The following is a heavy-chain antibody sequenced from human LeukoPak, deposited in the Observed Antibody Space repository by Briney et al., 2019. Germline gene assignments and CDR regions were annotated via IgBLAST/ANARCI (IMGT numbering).Heavy chain of an antibody. Sequence: PGGSLGLSCVASEFTFSSHAMNWVRQAPGKGLEWVAVISYEGSSKYYADSVKGRFTISRDNSKNTLYLQMNSLRAEDTAEYYCASPHDYGDYVGVFVYWGQGTLVTVSS. D-gene: IGHD4-17*01. CDR2: ISYEGSSK. V-gene: IGHV3-30-3*01. CDR3: ASPHDYGDYVGVFVY. CDR1: EFTFSSHA. J-gene: IGHJ4*02.